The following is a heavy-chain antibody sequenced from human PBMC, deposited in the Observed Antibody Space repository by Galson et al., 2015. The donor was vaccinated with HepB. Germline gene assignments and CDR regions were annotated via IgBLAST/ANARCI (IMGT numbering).Heavy chain of an antibody. CDR2: IKGDGSHT. V-gene: IGHV3-74*01. J-gene: IGHJ4*02. D-gene: IGHD1-1*01. CDR1: GFSFNRYW. CDR3: VRDGDAWNFDN. Sequence: SLRLSCAASGFSFNRYWMHWVRQGQGKGLLWVSRIKGDGSHTIYADSVKGRFTISRDNAKDTLYLHMHSLRAEDTAVYYCVRDGDAWNFDNWAQGTLVTVSS.